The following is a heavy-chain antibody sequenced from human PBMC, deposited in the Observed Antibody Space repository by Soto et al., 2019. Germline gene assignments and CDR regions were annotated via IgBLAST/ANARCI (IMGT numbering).Heavy chain of an antibody. CDR3: ATGIADYYYMDV. CDR1: GYTFTSYA. D-gene: IGHD6-13*01. CDR2: INAGNGNT. J-gene: IGHJ6*03. Sequence: ASVKVSCKASGYTFTSYAMHWVRQAPGQRLEWMGWINAGNGNTKYSQKFQGRVTITGDTSASTAYMELSSLRSEDTAVYYCATGIADYYYMDVWGKGTTVTVSS. V-gene: IGHV1-3*01.